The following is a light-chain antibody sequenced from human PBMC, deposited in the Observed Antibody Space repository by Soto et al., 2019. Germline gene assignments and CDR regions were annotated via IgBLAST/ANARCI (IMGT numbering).Light chain of an antibody. CDR1: QGVGST. J-gene: IGKJ4*01. V-gene: IGKV3-15*01. CDR2: DAS. Sequence: ELVLTQSPATLSLSPGERATLTCRASQGVGSTLAWYQQEPGRAPRLLIYDASTRATGIPARFSGAGSGTEFTLTISGLQSDYFAVYYCQHYLTWPLTFGGGTRVEI. CDR3: QHYLTWPLT.